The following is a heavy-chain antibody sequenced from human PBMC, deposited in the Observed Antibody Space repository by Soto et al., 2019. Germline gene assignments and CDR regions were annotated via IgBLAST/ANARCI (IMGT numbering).Heavy chain of an antibody. Sequence: PGGSLRLSCAASGFTFSSYAMHWVRQAPGKGLEWVAVISYGGSNKYYADSVKGRFTISRDNSKNTLYLQMNSLRAEDTAVYYCARDSTRYSSGWFDYWGQGTLVTVSS. V-gene: IGHV3-30-3*01. D-gene: IGHD6-19*01. CDR3: ARDSTRYSSGWFDY. J-gene: IGHJ4*02. CDR2: ISYGGSNK. CDR1: GFTFSSYA.